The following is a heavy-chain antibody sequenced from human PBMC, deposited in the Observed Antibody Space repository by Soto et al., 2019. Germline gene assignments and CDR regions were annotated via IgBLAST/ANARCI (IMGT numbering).Heavy chain of an antibody. CDR3: ARWFDP. J-gene: IGHJ5*02. CDR2: ISHSGST. CDR1: GGSISSGGYS. V-gene: IGHV4-30-2*01. Sequence: QLQLQESGSGLVKPSQTLSLTCAVSGGSISSGGYSWSWIRQPPGKGLEWIGYISHSGSTYYNPSPRSRVTISLDRSTNQFSLKLSSVTAADTAVYYCARWFDPWGQGTLVTVSS.